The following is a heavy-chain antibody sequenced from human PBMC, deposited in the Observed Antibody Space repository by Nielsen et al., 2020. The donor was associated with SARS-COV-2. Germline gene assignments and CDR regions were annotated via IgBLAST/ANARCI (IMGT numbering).Heavy chain of an antibody. CDR3: ARQRASEDFDP. Sequence: GESLKISCKGSGYSFTSYWITWVRQMPGKGLEWLGRIDPSDSYTNYSPSVQGHVTISADKSISTAYLQWSSLKASDTAMYYCARQRASEDFDPWGQGTLVTVSS. D-gene: IGHD6-25*01. CDR1: GYSFTSYW. J-gene: IGHJ5*02. CDR2: IDPSDSYT. V-gene: IGHV5-10-1*01.